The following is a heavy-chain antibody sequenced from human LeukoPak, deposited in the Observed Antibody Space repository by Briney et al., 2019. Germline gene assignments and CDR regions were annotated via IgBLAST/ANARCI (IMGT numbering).Heavy chain of an antibody. D-gene: IGHD1-20*01. CDR1: GFTFGDYA. Sequence: GGSLRLSCTASGFTFGDYAMSWVRQAPGKGLEWVGFIRSKAYGGTTEYAASVKGRFTISRDDSKSIAYLQMNSLKTEDTAVYYCTRDHIIGTTLEFDYWGQGTLVTVSS. V-gene: IGHV3-49*04. CDR3: TRDHIIGTTLEFDY. J-gene: IGHJ4*02. CDR2: IRSKAYGGTT.